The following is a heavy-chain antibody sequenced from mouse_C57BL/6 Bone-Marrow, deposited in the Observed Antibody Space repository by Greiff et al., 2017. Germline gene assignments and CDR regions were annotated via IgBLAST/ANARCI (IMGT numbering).Heavy chain of an antibody. CDR1: GYTFTGYW. D-gene: IGHD2-1*01. J-gene: IGHJ4*01. V-gene: IGHV1-9*01. Sequence: QVQLQQSGAELMKPGASVKLSCKATGYTFTGYWIEWVKQRPGHGLEWIGEILPGSGSTNYNEKFKGKATFTADTSSNTAYLQLSSLTSEDTAIYYCASFLLWSVYAMDYWGQGTSVTVSS. CDR2: ILPGSGST. CDR3: ASFLLWSVYAMDY.